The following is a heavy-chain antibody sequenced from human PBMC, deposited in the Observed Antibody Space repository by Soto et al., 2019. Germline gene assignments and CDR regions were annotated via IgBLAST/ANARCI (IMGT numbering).Heavy chain of an antibody. D-gene: IGHD3-3*01. CDR2: INAGNGNT. CDR3: ARVWDGGYYDFWSGYDEYYYYYMDV. V-gene: IGHV1-3*01. CDR1: GYAFTTYG. Sequence: ASVKVSCKASGYAFTTYGMHWVRQAPGQRLEWMGWINAGNGNTKYSQKFQGRVTITRDTSASTAYMELSSLRSEDTAVYYCARVWDGGYYDFWSGYDEYYYYYMDVWGKGTTVTVSS. J-gene: IGHJ6*03.